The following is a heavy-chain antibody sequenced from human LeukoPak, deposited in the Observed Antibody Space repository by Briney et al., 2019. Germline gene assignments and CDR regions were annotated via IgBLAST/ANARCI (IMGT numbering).Heavy chain of an antibody. CDR1: GGSISSYY. CDR2: INHSGSS. Sequence: PSETLSLTCTVSGGSISSYYWTWIRQPPGKGLEWIGEINHSGSSDYNPSLKRRVTISVDTSKNQVSLKVTSVTAADTAVYYCARPSGATPFKRFDYWGQGALVTVSS. D-gene: IGHD1-26*01. CDR3: ARPSGATPFKRFDY. V-gene: IGHV4-34*01. J-gene: IGHJ4*02.